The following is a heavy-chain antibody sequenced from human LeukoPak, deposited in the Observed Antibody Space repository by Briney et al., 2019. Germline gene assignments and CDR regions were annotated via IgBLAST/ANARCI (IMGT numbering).Heavy chain of an antibody. Sequence: NPSETLSLTCAVYGGSFSGYYWSWIRQPPGKGLEWIGEINHSGSTNYNPSLKSRVTISVDTSKNQFSLKLSSVTAADTAVYYCARHSALAAADYWGQGTLVTVSS. J-gene: IGHJ4*02. D-gene: IGHD6-13*01. CDR2: INHSGST. CDR1: GGSFSGYY. V-gene: IGHV4-34*01. CDR3: ARHSALAAADY.